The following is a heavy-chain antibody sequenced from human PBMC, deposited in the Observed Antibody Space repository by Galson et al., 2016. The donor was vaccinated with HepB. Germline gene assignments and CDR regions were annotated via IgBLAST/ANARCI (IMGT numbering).Heavy chain of an antibody. D-gene: IGHD3-22*01. V-gene: IGHV3-21*03. J-gene: IGHJ4*02. CDR1: GFTFSTYS. Sequence: SLRLSCAASGFTFSTYSMNWVRLAPGKGLEWVSSTDSTSRYIYYADSVRGRFTISRDNAQKSLYLQMNSLTIEDTALYFCVPLRFARYSDNGGYPGVWGLGTLVTVSS. CDR2: TDSTSRYI. CDR3: VPLRFARYSDNGGYPGV.